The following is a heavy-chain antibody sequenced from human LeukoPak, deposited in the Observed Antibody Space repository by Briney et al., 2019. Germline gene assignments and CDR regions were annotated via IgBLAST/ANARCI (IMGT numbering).Heavy chain of an antibody. CDR2: ISAYNGNT. J-gene: IGHJ4*02. CDR1: GYTFTSYG. V-gene: IGHV1-18*01. D-gene: IGHD3-22*01. Sequence: ASVKVSCKASGYTFTSYGISWVRQAPGQGLEWLGWISAYNGNTNYAQKLQGRVTMTTDTSTSTAYMELRSLRSDDTAVYYCARNYDSSGYYYIHYFDYWGQGTLVTVSS. CDR3: ARNYDSSGYYYIHYFDY.